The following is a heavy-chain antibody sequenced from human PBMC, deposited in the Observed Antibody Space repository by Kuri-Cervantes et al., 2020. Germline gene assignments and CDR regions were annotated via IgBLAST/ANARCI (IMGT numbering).Heavy chain of an antibody. CDR2: ISYDGSNK. V-gene: IGHV3-30-3*01. CDR1: GFTFSGSA. J-gene: IGHJ4*02. Sequence: GESLKISCAASGFTFSGSAMHWVRQAPGKGLEWVAVISYDGSNKYYADSVKGRFTISRDNSKNTLYLQMNSLRAEDTAVYYCARDYRGSYTGAHYWGQGTLVTVSS. CDR3: ARDYRGSYTGAHY. D-gene: IGHD1-26*01.